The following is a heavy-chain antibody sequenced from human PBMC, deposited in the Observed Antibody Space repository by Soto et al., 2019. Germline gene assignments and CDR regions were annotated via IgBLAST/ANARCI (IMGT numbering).Heavy chain of an antibody. CDR1: GYTFTSYG. J-gene: IGHJ6*02. V-gene: IGHV1-18*01. D-gene: IGHD6-6*01. Sequence: GASVKVSCKASGYTFTSYGISWVRQAPGQGLEWMGWISAYNGNTNYAQKLQGRVTMTTDTSTSTAYMELRSLRSDDTAVYYCARDLQQLVPRKDMYYYYGMDVWGQGTTVTVSS. CDR2: ISAYNGNT. CDR3: ARDLQQLVPRKDMYYYYGMDV.